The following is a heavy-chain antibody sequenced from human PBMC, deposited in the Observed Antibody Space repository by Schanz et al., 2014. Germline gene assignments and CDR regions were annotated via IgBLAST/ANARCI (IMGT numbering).Heavy chain of an antibody. Sequence: EGQLLESGGGLIQPGGSLRLSCAASGFTFSSYAMSWVRQAPGKGLEWVSTISASGGSTYYVDSVKGRFTISRDNSKNILYLQMNSLRAEDTAVYYCAKARRKSNCSGGRCFHYSCYCMDVWGQGTTVTVSS. J-gene: IGHJ6*02. V-gene: IGHV3-23*01. CDR1: GFTFSSYA. D-gene: IGHD2-15*01. CDR2: ISASGGST. CDR3: AKARRKSNCSGGRCFHYSCYCMDV.